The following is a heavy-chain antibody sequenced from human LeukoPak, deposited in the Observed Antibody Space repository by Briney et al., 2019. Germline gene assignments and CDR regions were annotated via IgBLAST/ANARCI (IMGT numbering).Heavy chain of an antibody. CDR1: GFTFSSYS. CDR3: ARAPTVTRPIDY. Sequence: GGSLRLSCAASGFTFSSYSMNWVRQAPGRGLEWVSSISGSSSYIYYADSLKGRFTISRDNAKNSLYLQMNSLRAEDTAVYYCARAPTVTRPIDYWGQGTLVIVSS. D-gene: IGHD4-11*01. J-gene: IGHJ4*02. CDR2: ISGSSSYI. V-gene: IGHV3-21*01.